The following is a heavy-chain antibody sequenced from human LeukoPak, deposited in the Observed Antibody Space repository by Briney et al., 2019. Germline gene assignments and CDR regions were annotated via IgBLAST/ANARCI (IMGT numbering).Heavy chain of an antibody. J-gene: IGHJ4*02. CDR3: ARDGSCFDF. CDR1: GFTFSEYW. Sequence: GGSLRLSCGASGFTFSEYWMTWVRQAPGGGPEWVANIKGDGSKIYYVDSVKGRFTISRDNDKNSLYLQMNNLRVEDTAVYHCARDGSCFDFWGQGALVTVSS. D-gene: IGHD2-15*01. V-gene: IGHV3-7*01. CDR2: IKGDGSKI.